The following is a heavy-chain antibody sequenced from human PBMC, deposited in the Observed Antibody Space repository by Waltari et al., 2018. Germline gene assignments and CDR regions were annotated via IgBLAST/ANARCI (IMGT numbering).Heavy chain of an antibody. J-gene: IGHJ4*02. V-gene: IGHV3-7*01. CDR3: TRGGRDSSWYWRD. CDR1: GLSFRNYW. Sequence: EVQLVESGGGLAQPGGSLRHSCAASGLSFRNYWMTWVRQASGKGPEWVANIKQDGSEKYYMDSVKGRFTISRDNAKNSLYLQMNNLRVEDTAVYYCTRGGRDSSWYWRDWGQGTLVTVSS. D-gene: IGHD6-13*01. CDR2: IKQDGSEK.